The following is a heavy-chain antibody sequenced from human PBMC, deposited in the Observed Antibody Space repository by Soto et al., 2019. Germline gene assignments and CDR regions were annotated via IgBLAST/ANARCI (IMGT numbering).Heavy chain of an antibody. CDR3: AKILQWDLDY. D-gene: IGHD1-26*01. V-gene: IGHV3-30*18. Sequence: GSLRLACAASVFTFSSYGMHWVRQAPGKGLEWVAVISFDGSNPYYADPVKGRFTISRDNSKNTVYLQMDSLRAEDTAVYYCAKILQWDLDYWGQGTLVTVSS. J-gene: IGHJ4*02. CDR2: ISFDGSNP. CDR1: VFTFSSYG.